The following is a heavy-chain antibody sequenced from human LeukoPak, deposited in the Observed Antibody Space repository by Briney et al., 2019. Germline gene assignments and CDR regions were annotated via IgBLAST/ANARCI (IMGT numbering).Heavy chain of an antibody. CDR2: ISGSGVYT. D-gene: IGHD3-22*01. CDR1: GSTFSTYD. V-gene: IGHV3-23*01. J-gene: IGHJ5*02. CDR3: AKRISGYTFDP. Sequence: PGGSLRLSCAASGSTFSTYDMSWVRQAPGKGLEWVSAISGSGVYTYYADSVKGRFTISRDNSKNTLYLQMNSLRAEDTAVYYCAKRISGYTFDPWGQGTLVTVSS.